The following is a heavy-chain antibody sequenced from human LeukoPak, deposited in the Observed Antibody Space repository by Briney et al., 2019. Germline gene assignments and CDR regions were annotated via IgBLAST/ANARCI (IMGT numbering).Heavy chain of an antibody. D-gene: IGHD3-10*01. CDR2: ISSSGATI. CDR3: ARVTRERKWFGELIQYYYYYMDV. V-gene: IGHV3-48*03. J-gene: IGHJ6*03. Sequence: GGSLRLSCAASGFTFSSYAMSWVRQAPGKGLEWLSYISSSGATIYYADSVKGRFTISRDNAKNSLYLQMNSLRAEDTAVYYCARVTRERKWFGELIQYYYYYMDVWGKGTTVTISS. CDR1: GFTFSSYA.